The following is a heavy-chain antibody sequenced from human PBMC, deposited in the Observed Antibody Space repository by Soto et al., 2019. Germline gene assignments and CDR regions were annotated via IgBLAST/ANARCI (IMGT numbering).Heavy chain of an antibody. J-gene: IGHJ6*03. Sequence: GESLKISCKGSGYSFTSYWIGWVRQMPGKGLEWMGIIYPGDSDTRYSPSFQGQVTISADKSISTAYLQWSSLKASDTAIYYCARLSQFCSGGSCYQYYYYYYMDVWGKGTTVTVCS. CDR2: IYPGDSDT. D-gene: IGHD2-15*01. V-gene: IGHV5-51*01. CDR1: GYSFTSYW. CDR3: ARLSQFCSGGSCYQYYYYYYMDV.